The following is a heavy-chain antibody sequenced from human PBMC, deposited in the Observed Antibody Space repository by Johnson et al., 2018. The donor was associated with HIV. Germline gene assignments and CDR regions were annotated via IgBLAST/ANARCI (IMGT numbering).Heavy chain of an antibody. Sequence: VQLVESGGGLVQPGGSLRLSCVGSGFSFNKYWMSWVRQAPGDRLERLTTINKDGGEEYYVDSVKGRCTISRDNARNSLYLQMNSLRVEDTAVYYCVRDVGPLDIWGQGTLVTVS. V-gene: IGHV3-7*03. CDR2: INKDGGEE. J-gene: IGHJ3*02. CDR1: GFSFNKYW. CDR3: VRDVGPLDI.